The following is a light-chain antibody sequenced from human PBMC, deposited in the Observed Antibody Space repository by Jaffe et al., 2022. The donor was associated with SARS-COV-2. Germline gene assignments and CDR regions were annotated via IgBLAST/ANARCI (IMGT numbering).Light chain of an antibody. CDR3: QQYGSPPWT. Sequence: EIVLTQSPGTLSLSPGERATLSCRASQSVRSNYLAWYQQKPGQTPRLLIYGASTRATGIPDRFSGSGSGTDFTLTISRLEPEDFAVYYCQQYGSPPWTFGQGTKVEIK. CDR2: GAS. V-gene: IGKV3-20*01. J-gene: IGKJ1*01. CDR1: QSVRSNY.